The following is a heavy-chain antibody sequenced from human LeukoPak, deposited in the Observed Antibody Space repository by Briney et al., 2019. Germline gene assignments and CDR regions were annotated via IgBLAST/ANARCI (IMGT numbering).Heavy chain of an antibody. CDR3: ARGTTTDYDILTGYYIPLPYFDY. CDR2: IYYSGST. J-gene: IGHJ4*02. CDR1: GGSISGYY. V-gene: IGHV4-59*01. Sequence: SETLSLTCTVSGGSISGYYWNWIRQPPGKGLEWIGYIYYSGSTNYNPSLKSRVTISVDTSKNQFSLKLSSVTAADTAVYYCARGTTTDYDILTGYYIPLPYFDYWGQGTLVTVSS. D-gene: IGHD3-9*01.